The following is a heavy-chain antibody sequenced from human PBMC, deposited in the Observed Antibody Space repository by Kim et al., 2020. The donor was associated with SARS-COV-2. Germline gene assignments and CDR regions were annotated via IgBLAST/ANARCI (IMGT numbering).Heavy chain of an antibody. CDR2: TSYDGSNN. CDR1: GFPFSNYG. J-gene: IGHJ6*02. CDR3: AKYKAGVVSYNGMHV. D-gene: IGHD3-3*01. Sequence: GGSLRLSCAASGFPFSNYGMHWVRQAPGKGLEWVAVTSYDGSNNYYVDSVKGRFTISRDNSKNSLYLQMNSLRDEDTAVYYCAKYKAGVVSYNGMHVWGQGTTVTVSS. V-gene: IGHV3-30*18.